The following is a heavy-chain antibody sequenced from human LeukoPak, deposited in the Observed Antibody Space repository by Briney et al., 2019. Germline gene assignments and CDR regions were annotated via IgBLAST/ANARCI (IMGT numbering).Heavy chain of an antibody. V-gene: IGHV4-38-2*01. CDR2: IYHSGST. J-gene: IGHJ4*02. D-gene: IGHD3-3*01. Sequence: SETLSLTCAVSGYSISSGYYWGWIRQPPGKGLEWIGSIYHSGSTYYNPSLKSRVTISVDTSKNQFSLKLSSVTAADTAVYYCARGFDLGAHYDFWSGYYNPSFDYWGQGTLVTVSS. CDR3: ARGFDLGAHYDFWSGYYNPSFDY. CDR1: GYSISSGYY.